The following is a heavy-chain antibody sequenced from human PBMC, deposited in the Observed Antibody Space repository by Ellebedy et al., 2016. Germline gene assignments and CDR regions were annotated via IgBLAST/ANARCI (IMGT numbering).Heavy chain of an antibody. Sequence: SVKVSXXASGYTFNNFGISWVRQAPGQGLEWMGGIIPIFGTANYAQKFQGRVTITADESTSTAYMELSSLRSEDTAVYYCARGRYCSSTSCAFDIWGQGTMVTVSS. CDR1: GYTFNNFG. V-gene: IGHV1-69*13. CDR3: ARGRYCSSTSCAFDI. CDR2: IIPIFGTA. J-gene: IGHJ3*02. D-gene: IGHD2-2*01.